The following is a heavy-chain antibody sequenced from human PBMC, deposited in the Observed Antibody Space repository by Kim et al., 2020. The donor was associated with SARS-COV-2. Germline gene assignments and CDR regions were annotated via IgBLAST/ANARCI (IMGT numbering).Heavy chain of an antibody. J-gene: IGHJ3*02. CDR2: IYYSGST. V-gene: IGHV4-39*07. Sequence: SETLSLTCTVSGGSISSSSYYWGWIRQPPGKGLEWIGSIYYSGSTYYNPSLKSRVTISVDTSKNQFSLKLSSVTAADTAVYYCARDTGYYDRGDAFDIWGQGTMVTVSS. CDR3: ARDTGYYDRGDAFDI. D-gene: IGHD3-22*01. CDR1: GGSISSSSYY.